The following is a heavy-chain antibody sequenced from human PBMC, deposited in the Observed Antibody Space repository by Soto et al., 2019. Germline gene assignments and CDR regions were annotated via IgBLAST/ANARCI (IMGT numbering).Heavy chain of an antibody. CDR3: AKDWYDSSVSAFDI. Sequence: GGSLRLSCAASGFTFSSYAMHWVRQAPGKGLEWVAVISYDGSNKYYADSVKGRFTISRDNSKNTLYLQMNSLRAEDTAVYYCAKDWYDSSVSAFDIWGQGTMVTVSS. CDR2: ISYDGSNK. J-gene: IGHJ3*02. V-gene: IGHV3-30-3*01. D-gene: IGHD3-22*01. CDR1: GFTFSSYA.